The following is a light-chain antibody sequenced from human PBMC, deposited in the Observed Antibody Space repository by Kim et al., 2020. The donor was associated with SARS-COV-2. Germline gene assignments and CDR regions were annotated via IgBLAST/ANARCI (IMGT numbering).Light chain of an antibody. CDR2: VAS. CDR3: QQLNSYPLT. CDR1: QGISSY. J-gene: IGKJ4*01. V-gene: IGKV1-9*01. Sequence: IELTQSPSSLSASVGDRVTITCRASQGISSYLAWYQQKPGTAPKLLIYVASTLQSGVPSRFSGSGSGTDFTLTISSLQPEDFATYYCQQLNSYPLTFGGGTKVDIK.